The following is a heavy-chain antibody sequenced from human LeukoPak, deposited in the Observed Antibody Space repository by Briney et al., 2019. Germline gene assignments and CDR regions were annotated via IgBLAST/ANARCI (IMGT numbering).Heavy chain of an antibody. CDR2: ISSSSSYI. CDR1: GFTFSSYS. J-gene: IGHJ4*02. Sequence: PGGSLRLSCAASGFTFSSYSMNWVRQAPGKGLEWVSSISSSSSYIYYADSVKGRFTISRDNAKNSLYLQMNSLRAEDTAVYYCARGFSSSWYFPSYWGQGTLVTVSS. CDR3: ARGFSSSWYFPSY. D-gene: IGHD6-13*01. V-gene: IGHV3-21*01.